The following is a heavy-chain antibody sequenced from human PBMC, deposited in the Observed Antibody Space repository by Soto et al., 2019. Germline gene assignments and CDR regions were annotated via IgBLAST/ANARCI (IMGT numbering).Heavy chain of an antibody. CDR2: IYQSGST. D-gene: IGHD1-1*01. J-gene: IGHJ4*02. CDR1: GGSITTNHA. V-gene: IGHV4-4*02. CDR3: TRGGYWTFDY. Sequence: PSETLSLTCPVSGGSITTNHAWTWVRQFPGKGLEWIGEIYQSGSTSYNPSLKSRVTISVDKSKNQFSLDLRSVTAADTAVYYRTRGGYWTFDYWGQGTLVTVSS.